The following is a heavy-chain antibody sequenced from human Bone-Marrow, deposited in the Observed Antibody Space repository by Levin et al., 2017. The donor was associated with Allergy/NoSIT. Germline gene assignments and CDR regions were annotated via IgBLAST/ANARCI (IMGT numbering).Heavy chain of an antibody. D-gene: IGHD6-13*01. CDR3: AREGSSWNYYYYGMDV. J-gene: IGHJ6*02. CDR1: GFTFSSYS. Sequence: GGSLRLSCAASGFTFSSYSMNWVRQAPGKGLEWVSSISSSSSYIYYADSVKGRFTISRDNAKNSLYLQMNSLRAEDTAVYYCAREGSSWNYYYYGMDVWGQGTTVTVSS. CDR2: ISSSSSYI. V-gene: IGHV3-21*01.